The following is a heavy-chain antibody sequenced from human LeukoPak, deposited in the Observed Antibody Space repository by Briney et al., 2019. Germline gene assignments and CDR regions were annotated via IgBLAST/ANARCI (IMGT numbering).Heavy chain of an antibody. Sequence: GGSLRLSCAASGFTFSSYSMNWVRQAPGKGLEWVSSISSSSSYIYYADSVKGRFTISRDNAKNSLYLQMNSLRAEDTAVYYCAKTLHIVVVIAPWAFDIWGQGTMVTVSS. CDR3: AKTLHIVVVIAPWAFDI. CDR2: ISSSSSYI. D-gene: IGHD2-21*01. J-gene: IGHJ3*02. CDR1: GFTFSSYS. V-gene: IGHV3-21*01.